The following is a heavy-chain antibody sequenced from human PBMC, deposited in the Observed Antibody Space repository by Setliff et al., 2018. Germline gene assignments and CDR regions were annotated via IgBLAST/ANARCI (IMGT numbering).Heavy chain of an antibody. Sequence: SETLSLTCTVSGSSFSSYSWSWIRQPPGKGLEWIGYKYYSGSTNSNPSLKSRVTISLDTPKNQFSLKLSYMTAADTAVYFCARGYYNFLSGYYTPYYFDYWGQGTLVTVSS. D-gene: IGHD3-3*01. J-gene: IGHJ4*02. CDR3: ARGYYNFLSGYYTPYYFDY. V-gene: IGHV4-59*01. CDR1: GSSFSSYS. CDR2: KYYSGST.